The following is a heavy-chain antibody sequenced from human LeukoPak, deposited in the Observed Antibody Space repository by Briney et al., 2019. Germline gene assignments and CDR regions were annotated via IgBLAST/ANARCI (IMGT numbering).Heavy chain of an antibody. CDR3: AKDAGYSSGWYWVNWFDP. CDR2: ISYDGSSK. Sequence: GGSLRLSCAASGFTFSTYAMHWVRQAPGKGLEWVAVISYDGSSKYYADSVKGRFTISRDNSKNTLYLQMNSLRAEDTAVYYCAKDAGYSSGWYWVNWFDPWGQGTLVTVSS. J-gene: IGHJ5*02. CDR1: GFTFSTYA. V-gene: IGHV3-30*04. D-gene: IGHD6-19*01.